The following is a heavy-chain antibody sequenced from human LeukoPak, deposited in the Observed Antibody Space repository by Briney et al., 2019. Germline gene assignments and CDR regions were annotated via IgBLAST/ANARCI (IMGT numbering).Heavy chain of an antibody. J-gene: IGHJ3*02. CDR2: IYYSGST. D-gene: IGHD3-9*01. CDR3: ARFILTGYYLGKDAFDI. Sequence: SETLSLTCTVSGGSISSSSYYWGWIRQPPGKGLEWIGSIYYSGSTYYNPSLKSRVTISVDTSKNQFSLKLSSVTAADTAVYYCARFILTGYYLGKDAFDIWGQGTMVTVSS. V-gene: IGHV4-39*01. CDR1: GGSISSSSYY.